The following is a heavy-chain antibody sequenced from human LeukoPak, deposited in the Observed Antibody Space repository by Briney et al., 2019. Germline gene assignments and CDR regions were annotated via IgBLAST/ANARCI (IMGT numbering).Heavy chain of an antibody. CDR3: ASVYGSGSQGVFDY. V-gene: IGHV3-48*03. D-gene: IGHD3-10*01. CDR2: ISSSGSTI. CDR1: GFTFSSYE. J-gene: IGHJ4*02. Sequence: GGSLRLSCAASGFTFSSYEMSWVRQAPGKGLEGVSYISSSGSTIYYADSVKGRFTISRDNAKNSLYLQMNSLRAEDTAVYYCASVYGSGSQGVFDYWGQGTLVTVSS.